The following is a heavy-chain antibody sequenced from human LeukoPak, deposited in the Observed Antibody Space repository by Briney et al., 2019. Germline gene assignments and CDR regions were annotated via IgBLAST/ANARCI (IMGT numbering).Heavy chain of an antibody. D-gene: IGHD6-6*01. V-gene: IGHV3-23*01. CDR1: GFTFSRYA. Sequence: GGSLRLSCAASGFTFSRYAMVWVRQAPGKGLEWVAAITGSGDDTFHADSVKGRFTISRDNSQNTLSLHMNSLRVEDTAVYYCAKGSSSSRPYYFDYWGQGTLVTVSS. CDR2: ITGSGDDT. CDR3: AKGSSSSRPYYFDY. J-gene: IGHJ4*02.